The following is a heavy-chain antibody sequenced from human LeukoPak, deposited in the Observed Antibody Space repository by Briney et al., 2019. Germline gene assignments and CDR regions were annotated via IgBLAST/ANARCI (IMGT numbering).Heavy chain of an antibody. V-gene: IGHV3-33*01. Sequence: PGRSLRLSRAASGFTFSSYGMHWVRQAPGKGLEWVAVIWYDGSNKYYADSVKGRFTIPRDNSKNTLYLQMNSLRAEDTAVYYCARSYYYGSGSYYQGYWGQGTLVTVSS. CDR2: IWYDGSNK. D-gene: IGHD3-10*01. J-gene: IGHJ4*02. CDR1: GFTFSSYG. CDR3: ARSYYYGSGSYYQGY.